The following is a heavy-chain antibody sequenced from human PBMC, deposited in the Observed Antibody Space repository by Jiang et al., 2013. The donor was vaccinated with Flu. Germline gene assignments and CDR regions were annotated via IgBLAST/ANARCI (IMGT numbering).Heavy chain of an antibody. CDR2: IIIWEH. D-gene: IGHD1-7*01. Sequence: IRQPPRKGLEWIGSIIIWEHLLNPSLKSRATISADTSRNQFSLKVSSVTAADTAVYYCARDKGNFDIDYWGQGTLVTVSS. CDR3: ARDKGNFDIDY. J-gene: IGHJ4*02. V-gene: IGHV4-39*07.